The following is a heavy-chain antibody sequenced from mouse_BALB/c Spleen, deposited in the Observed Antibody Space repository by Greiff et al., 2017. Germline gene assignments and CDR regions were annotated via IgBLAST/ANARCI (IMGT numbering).Heavy chain of an antibody. CDR3: ARYLRSSYYFDY. D-gene: IGHD1-1*01. Sequence: EVQLVESGPSLVKPSQTLSLTCSVTGDSITSGYWNWIRKFPGNKLEYMGYISYSGSTYYNPSLKSRISITRDTSKNQYYLQLNSVTTEDTATYYCARYLRSSYYFDYWGQGTTLTVSS. CDR1: GDSITSGY. J-gene: IGHJ2*01. V-gene: IGHV3-8*02. CDR2: ISYSGST.